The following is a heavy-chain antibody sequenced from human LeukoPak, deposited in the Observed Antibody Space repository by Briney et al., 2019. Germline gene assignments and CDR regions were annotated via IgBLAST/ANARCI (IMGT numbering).Heavy chain of an antibody. Sequence: SETLSLTCAVYGGSFSGYYWSWIRQPPGKGLEWIGEINHSGSTNYNPSLKSRVTISVDTSKNQFSLKLSSVTAADTAVYYCARGGVYGSGSYYNDYWGQGTLVTVSS. V-gene: IGHV4-34*01. J-gene: IGHJ4*02. CDR1: GGSFSGYY. D-gene: IGHD3-10*01. CDR3: ARGGVYGSGSYYNDY. CDR2: INHSGST.